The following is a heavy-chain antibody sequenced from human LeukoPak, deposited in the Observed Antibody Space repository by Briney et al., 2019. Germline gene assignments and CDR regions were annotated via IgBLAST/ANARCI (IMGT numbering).Heavy chain of an antibody. CDR3: ARAGGYCGRISCPYYFDY. V-gene: IGHV1-2*06. D-gene: IGHD2-15*01. J-gene: IGHJ4*02. CDR1: GYTFSDYY. CDR2: INPNSGGT. Sequence: ASVKVSCKASGYTFSDYYIHWVRQAPGQGLEWMGRINPNSGGTNYAQKFQGRVTMTRDTSISTAYMELSSLRSEDTAVYYCARAGGYCGRISCPYYFDYWGQGSLVAVSS.